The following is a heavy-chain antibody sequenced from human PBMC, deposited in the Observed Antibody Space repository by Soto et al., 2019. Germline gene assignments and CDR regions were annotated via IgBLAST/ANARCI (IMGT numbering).Heavy chain of an antibody. Sequence: QVQLVESGGGGVQPGRSLRLSCAASGFTFSTYAMDWVRQAPGKGLEWVAVISYDGSQKYYADSVEGRFTISRDNSKNTXXLXMXXLRGEDTAVYYCARDRHPLGYCNNGVCYGNGYVDYWGQGTLVTVSS. D-gene: IGHD2-8*01. CDR3: ARDRHPLGYCNNGVCYGNGYVDY. CDR2: ISYDGSQK. V-gene: IGHV3-30-3*01. J-gene: IGHJ4*02. CDR1: GFTFSTYA.